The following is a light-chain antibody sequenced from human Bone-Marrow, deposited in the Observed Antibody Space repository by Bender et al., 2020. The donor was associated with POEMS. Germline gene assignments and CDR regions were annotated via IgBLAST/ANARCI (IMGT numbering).Light chain of an antibody. CDR3: QAWDTNTAYV. CDR2: EDN. CDR1: QLGDQY. J-gene: IGLJ1*01. Sequence: SYGLTQPPSVSVSPGHTANITCSGDQLGDQYASWYQLKPGQSPVLVIYEDNKRPSGIPERFSGSNSGNIATLTISGTQALDEADYYCQAWDTNTAYVFGSGTKVTVL. V-gene: IGLV3-1*01.